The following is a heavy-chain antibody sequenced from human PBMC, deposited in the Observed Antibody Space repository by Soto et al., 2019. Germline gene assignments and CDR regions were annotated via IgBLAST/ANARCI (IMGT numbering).Heavy chain of an antibody. CDR3: ARGGGFCGADCYKGGIDY. CDR2: ISYDGSDK. V-gene: IGHV3-30-3*01. D-gene: IGHD2-21*02. J-gene: IGHJ4*02. CDR1: GFPFSPYT. Sequence: PGGSLRLSCAASGFPFSPYTMHLVRQTPGKGLEWVAVISYDGSDKNYADSVRGRFTISRDNSKNTLFLQMNSLRAEDTALYYCARGGGFCGADCYKGGIDYWGQGALVTVSS.